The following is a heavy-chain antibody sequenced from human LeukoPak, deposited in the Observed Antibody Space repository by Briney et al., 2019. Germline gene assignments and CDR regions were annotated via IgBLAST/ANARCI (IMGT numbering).Heavy chain of an antibody. CDR3: ARVPRLGDGITMVRGAKNWFDP. J-gene: IGHJ5*02. CDR1: GYTFTSYG. CDR2: ISAYNGNT. D-gene: IGHD3-10*01. V-gene: IGHV1-18*01. Sequence: ASVKVSCKASGYTFTSYGISWVRQAPGQGREWMGWISAYNGNTNYAQKLQGRVTMTTDTSTSTAYMELRSLRSDDTAVYYCARVPRLGDGITMVRGAKNWFDPWGQGTLVTVSS.